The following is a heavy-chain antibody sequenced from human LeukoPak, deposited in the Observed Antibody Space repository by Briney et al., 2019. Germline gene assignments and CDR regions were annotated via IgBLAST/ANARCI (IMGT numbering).Heavy chain of an antibody. CDR2: IWYDGSNK. CDR1: GFTFSNYG. CDR3: ARGRMTAVTILDY. V-gene: IGHV3-33*01. D-gene: IGHD4-17*01. Sequence: PGRSLRLSCTASGFTFSNYGMRWVRRAPGKGLEWVAVIWYDGSNKYYADSVKGRFTLSRDNSKNTLYLQMNSLGAEDTAVYYCARGRMTAVTILDYWGQGTLVTVSS. J-gene: IGHJ4*02.